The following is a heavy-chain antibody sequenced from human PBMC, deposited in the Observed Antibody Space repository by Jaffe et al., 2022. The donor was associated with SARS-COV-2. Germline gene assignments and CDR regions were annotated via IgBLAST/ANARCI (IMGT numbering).Heavy chain of an antibody. CDR2: IDPSDSYT. Sequence: EVQLVQSGAEVKKPGESLRISCKGSGYSFTSYWISWVRQMPGKGLEWMGRIDPSDSYTNYSPSFQGHVTISADKSISTAYLQWSSLKASDTAMYYCARQHMVRGVIGGMDVWGQGTTVTVSS. CDR3: ARQHMVRGVIGGMDV. CDR1: GYSFTSYW. J-gene: IGHJ6*02. D-gene: IGHD3-10*01. V-gene: IGHV5-10-1*03.